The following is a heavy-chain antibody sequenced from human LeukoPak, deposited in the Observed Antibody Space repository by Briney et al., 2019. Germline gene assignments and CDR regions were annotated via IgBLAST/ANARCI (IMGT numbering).Heavy chain of an antibody. CDR1: GFTFSSYA. J-gene: IGHJ4*02. Sequence: GGSLRLSCAASGFTFSSYAMSWVRQAPGKGLEWVSAISGSGGSTYYADSVKGRFTISRDNSKNMLYLQMNSLRAEDTAAYYCAKEFSLSVVPAAGGCFDYWGQGTLVTVSS. CDR3: AKEFSLSVVPAAGGCFDY. D-gene: IGHD2-2*01. V-gene: IGHV3-23*01. CDR2: ISGSGGST.